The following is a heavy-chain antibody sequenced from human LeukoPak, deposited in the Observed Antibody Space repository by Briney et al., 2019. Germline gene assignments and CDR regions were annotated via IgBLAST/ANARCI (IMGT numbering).Heavy chain of an antibody. Sequence: SGPTLVNPTQALTLTCTFSGFSLSTSGVGVGWIRQPPGKALEWLALIYWNDDKRYSPSLKSRLTITKDTSKNQVVLTMTNMDPVDTATYYCAHRLGGPLRWGFDYWGQGTLVTVSS. CDR3: AHRLGGPLRWGFDY. CDR1: GFSLSTSGVG. V-gene: IGHV2-5*01. J-gene: IGHJ4*02. CDR2: IYWNDDK. D-gene: IGHD3-16*01.